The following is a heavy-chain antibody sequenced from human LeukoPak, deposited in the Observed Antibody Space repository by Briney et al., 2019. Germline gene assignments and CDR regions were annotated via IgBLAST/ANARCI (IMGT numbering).Heavy chain of an antibody. J-gene: IGHJ1*01. V-gene: IGHV3-30-3*01. CDR2: ISYDGSNK. D-gene: IGHD2-21*02. CDR1: GFTFSSYA. CDR3: ARTDETAPAEDFQH. Sequence: GGSLRLSCAASGFTFSSYAMHWVRQAPGKGLEWVAVISYDGSNKYYADSVKGRFTISGDNSKNTLYLQMNSLRAEDTAVYYCARTDETAPAEDFQHWGQGTLVTVSS.